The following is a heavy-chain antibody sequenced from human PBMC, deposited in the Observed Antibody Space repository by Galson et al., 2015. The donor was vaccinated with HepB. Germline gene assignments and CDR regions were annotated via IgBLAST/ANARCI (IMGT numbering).Heavy chain of an antibody. D-gene: IGHD2-2*02. V-gene: IGHV3-48*02. Sequence: SLRLACAASGFTFSSYSMNWVRQAPGKGLEWVSYISSSSSTIYYADSVKGRFTISRDNAKNSLYLQMNSLRDEDTAVYYCARDQRRLVVVPAAIPMGDGGFDYWGQGTLVTVSS. CDR1: GFTFSSYS. J-gene: IGHJ4*02. CDR3: ARDQRRLVVVPAAIPMGDGGFDY. CDR2: ISSSSSTI.